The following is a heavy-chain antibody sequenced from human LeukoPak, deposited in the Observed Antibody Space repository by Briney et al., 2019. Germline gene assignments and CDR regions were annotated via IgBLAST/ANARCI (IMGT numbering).Heavy chain of an antibody. CDR1: GGSISSYY. J-gene: IGHJ4*02. CDR3: ASDLGYCSGGSCPPGFDY. D-gene: IGHD2-15*01. V-gene: IGHV4-34*01. CDR2: INHSGST. Sequence: SETLSLTCTVSGGSISSYYWSWIRQPPGKGLEWIGEINHSGSTNYNPSLKSRVTISVDTSKNQFSLKLSSVTAADTAVYYCASDLGYCSGGSCPPGFDYWGQGTLVTVSS.